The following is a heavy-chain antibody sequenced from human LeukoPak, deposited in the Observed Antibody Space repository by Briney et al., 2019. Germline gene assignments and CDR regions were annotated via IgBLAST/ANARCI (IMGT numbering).Heavy chain of an antibody. J-gene: IGHJ4*02. V-gene: IGHV3-23*01. CDR1: GFTFSSYA. CDR2: ISGSGGST. CDR3: AKSVVPAAIRNYFDY. D-gene: IGHD2-2*02. Sequence: GGSLRLSCAVSGFTFSSYAMSWVRQVPGKGLEWVSDISGSGGSTYYADSVKGRFTISRDNSKNTLYLQMNSLRAEDTAVYYCAKSVVPAAIRNYFDYWGQGTLVTVSS.